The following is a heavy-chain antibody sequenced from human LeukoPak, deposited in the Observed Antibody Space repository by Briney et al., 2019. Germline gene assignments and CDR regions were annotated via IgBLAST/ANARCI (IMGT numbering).Heavy chain of an antibody. Sequence: GGSLRLSCAASGFTFSSSWMHWVRQAPGKGLVWVSRLNSDGSGTTYADSVKGRFTISRDNSKNTLYLQMNSLRAEDTAVYYCAKAGILWFGELLFGGQGTLVTVSS. CDR1: GFTFSSSW. D-gene: IGHD3-10*01. V-gene: IGHV3-74*01. CDR3: AKAGILWFGELLF. J-gene: IGHJ4*02. CDR2: LNSDGSGT.